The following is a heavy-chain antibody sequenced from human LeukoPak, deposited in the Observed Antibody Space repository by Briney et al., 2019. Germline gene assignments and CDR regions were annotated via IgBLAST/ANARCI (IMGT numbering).Heavy chain of an antibody. Sequence: GRSLRLSCAASGFTFDDYAMHWVRQAPGKGLEWVSGISWNSGSIGYADSVKGRFTISRDNAKNSLYLQMNSLRAEDTALYYCAKDIIGAAGTGGPRQALVYWGQGTLVTVSS. J-gene: IGHJ4*02. D-gene: IGHD6-13*01. CDR1: GFTFDDYA. CDR2: ISWNSGSI. CDR3: AKDIIGAAGTGGPRQALVY. V-gene: IGHV3-9*01.